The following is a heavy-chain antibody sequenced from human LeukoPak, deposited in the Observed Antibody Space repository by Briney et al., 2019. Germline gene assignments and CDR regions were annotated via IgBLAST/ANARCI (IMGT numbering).Heavy chain of an antibody. CDR2: INHSGST. D-gene: IGHD3-22*01. CDR1: GGSFSGYY. J-gene: IGHJ4*02. CDR3: ARGRYDSSGYEPFDY. V-gene: IGHV4-34*01. Sequence: SETLSLTCAVYGGSFSGYYWSWIRQPPGKGLEWIGEINHSGSTNYNPSLKSRVTISVDTSKNQFSLKLSSVTAADTAVYYCARGRYDSSGYEPFDYWGQGTLVTVSS.